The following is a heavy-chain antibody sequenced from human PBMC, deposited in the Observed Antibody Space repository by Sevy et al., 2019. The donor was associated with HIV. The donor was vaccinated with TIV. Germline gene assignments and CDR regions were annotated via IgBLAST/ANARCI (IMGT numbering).Heavy chain of an antibody. CDR1: GYTFTSYG. CDR2: ISAYNGKT. V-gene: IGHV1-18*01. J-gene: IGHJ4*02. D-gene: IGHD2-21*01. Sequence: ASVKVSCKASGYTFTSYGISWVRQAPGQGLEWMGWISAYNGKTNYAQKLQGRVTMTTDTSTSTAYMELRSLRSDDTAVYYCARGAIVVVIANPGYFDYWGQGTLVTVSS. CDR3: ARGAIVVVIANPGYFDY.